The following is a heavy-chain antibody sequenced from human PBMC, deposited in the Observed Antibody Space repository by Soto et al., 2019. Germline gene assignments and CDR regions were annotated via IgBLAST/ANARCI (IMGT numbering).Heavy chain of an antibody. Sequence: GASVKVSCKVSGYTLTELSMHWVRQAPGKGLEWMGGFDPEDGETIYAQKFQGRVTMTEDTSTDTAYMELSSLRSEDTAVYYCATGHSGSSLYNWFDPWGQGTLVTVSS. V-gene: IGHV1-24*01. J-gene: IGHJ5*02. CDR2: FDPEDGET. D-gene: IGHD1-26*01. CDR1: GYTLTELS. CDR3: ATGHSGSSLYNWFDP.